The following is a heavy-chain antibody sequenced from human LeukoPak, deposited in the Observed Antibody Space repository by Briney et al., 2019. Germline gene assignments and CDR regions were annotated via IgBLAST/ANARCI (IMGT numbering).Heavy chain of an antibody. V-gene: IGHV3-74*01. CDR2: INTDGTVT. CDR1: GFTFSNHA. Sequence: PGGSLRLSCAASGFTFSNHAMSWVRQAPGKGLESVSRINTDGTVTTYADSVKGRFTVSRDNADNTMFLQMNSVRDEDTAVYYCATKQWLAPPPDSWGQGTPVTVSS. D-gene: IGHD6-19*01. CDR3: ATKQWLAPPPDS. J-gene: IGHJ4*02.